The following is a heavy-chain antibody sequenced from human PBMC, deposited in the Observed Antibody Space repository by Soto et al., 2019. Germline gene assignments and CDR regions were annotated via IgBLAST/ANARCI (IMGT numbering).Heavy chain of an antibody. J-gene: IGHJ4*02. D-gene: IGHD2-2*01. CDR1: GFTFDDYV. CDR2: VNLNGRTN. V-gene: IGHV3-9*01. CDR3: AKAREYNYAPDH. Sequence: SLRLSGAASGFTFDDYVMQFLRQAPGKGLEWVASVNLNGRTNLYADAVKGRFSVSRDNGKNSLYLEMTSLRPNDTALYFCAKAREYNYAPDHWGQGILVTVSS.